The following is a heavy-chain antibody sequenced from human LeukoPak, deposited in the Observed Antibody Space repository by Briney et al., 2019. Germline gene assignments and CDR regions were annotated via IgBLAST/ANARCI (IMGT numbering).Heavy chain of an antibody. Sequence: GGSLRLSCAASGFTFSSYWMSWVRQAPGKGLEWVANIKQDGSEKYYADSVKGRFTISRDNAKNSLYLQMNSLRAEDTAVYYCAGGDDDFWSRTNYYYYYYMDVWGKGTTVTVSS. CDR2: IKQDGSEK. J-gene: IGHJ6*03. V-gene: IGHV3-7*01. D-gene: IGHD3-3*01. CDR1: GFTFSSYW. CDR3: AGGDDDFWSRTNYYYYYYMDV.